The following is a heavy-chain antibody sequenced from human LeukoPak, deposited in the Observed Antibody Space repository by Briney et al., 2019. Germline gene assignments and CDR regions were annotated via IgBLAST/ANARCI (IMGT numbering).Heavy chain of an antibody. CDR1: GYRFTSYD. Sequence: ASVKVSCMASGYRFTSYDMHWVRQAPGQGLEWMGLINPSGGSTSYAQRFQGRVAMTRDTSTTTVYMEVNSLTSEDTAVYFCARDGPTAAPFDYWGQGTLVTVSS. CDR2: INPSGGST. J-gene: IGHJ4*02. D-gene: IGHD2-2*01. CDR3: ARDGPTAAPFDY. V-gene: IGHV1-46*01.